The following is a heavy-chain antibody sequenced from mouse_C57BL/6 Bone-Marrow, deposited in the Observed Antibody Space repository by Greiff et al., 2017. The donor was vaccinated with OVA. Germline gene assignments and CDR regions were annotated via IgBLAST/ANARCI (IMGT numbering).Heavy chain of an antibody. CDR2: INPSSGYT. Sequence: VKLQESGAELARPGASVKMSCKASGYTFTSYTMHWVKQRPGQGLEWIGYINPSSGYTKYNQKFKDKATLTADKSSSTAYMQMSSLTSEDSAVYYCAREDGNWFAYWGQGTLVTVSA. V-gene: IGHV1-4*01. D-gene: IGHD2-1*01. CDR3: AREDGNWFAY. CDR1: GYTFTSYT. J-gene: IGHJ3*01.